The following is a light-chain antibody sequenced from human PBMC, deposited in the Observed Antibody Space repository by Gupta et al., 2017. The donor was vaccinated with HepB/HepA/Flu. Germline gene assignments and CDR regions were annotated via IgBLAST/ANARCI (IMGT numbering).Light chain of an antibody. CDR1: SSNIGNHA. J-gene: IGLJ2*01. V-gene: IGLV1-36*01. CDR3: AAWDDSLIGLV. Sequence: QSVLTQPPSVSEAPRQRVTISCSGSSSNIGNHAVNWYQQLPGKSPKLLIYYDDLLPSGVSDRFSGSRSGTSASLAISGLQSEDESEYYCAAWDDSLIGLVFGGGTKLTVL. CDR2: YDD.